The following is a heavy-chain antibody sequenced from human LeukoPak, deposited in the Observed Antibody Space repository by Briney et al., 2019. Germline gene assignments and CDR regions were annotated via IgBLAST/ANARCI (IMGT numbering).Heavy chain of an antibody. CDR3: AKQLGYCSDGSCYFPY. V-gene: IGHV3-30-3*02. D-gene: IGHD2-15*01. CDR1: GFTFSSYA. J-gene: IGHJ4*02. Sequence: GGSLRLSCAASGFTFSSYAMHWVRQAPGKGLEWVAVISYDGSNKYYADSVKGRFTISRDNSKNTLYLQMNSLRAEDTAVYYCAKQLGYCSDGSCYFPYWGQGTLVTVSS. CDR2: ISYDGSNK.